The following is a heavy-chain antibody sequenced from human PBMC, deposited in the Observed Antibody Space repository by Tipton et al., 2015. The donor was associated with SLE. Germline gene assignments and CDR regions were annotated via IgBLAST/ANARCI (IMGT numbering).Heavy chain of an antibody. CDR3: ARGYFGGLRLLGY. Sequence: TLSLTCAVYGGSFSGYYWSWIRQPPGKGLEWIGETNHSGSTNYNPSLKSRVTISVDTSKNQFSLKLNSVTAADTAVYYCARGYFGGLRLLGYWGQGTLVTVSS. J-gene: IGHJ4*02. D-gene: IGHD3-16*01. CDR1: GGSFSGYY. CDR2: TNHSGST. V-gene: IGHV4-34*01.